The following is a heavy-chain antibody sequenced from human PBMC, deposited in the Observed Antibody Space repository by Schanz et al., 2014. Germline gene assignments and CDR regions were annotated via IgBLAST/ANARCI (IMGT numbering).Heavy chain of an antibody. J-gene: IGHJ5*02. Sequence: QVQLVQSGAELRKPGTSVKVSCKASGYTFTSDSMHWVRQAPGQGLEWMGMINPSGGSTTYAQRFQGRVTITADKSSDTAYMELSSLRSEDTAVYYCAREVGLYDRGWFDPWGQGTLVTVSS. D-gene: IGHD3-22*01. CDR1: GYTFTSDS. CDR3: AREVGLYDRGWFDP. V-gene: IGHV1-46*01. CDR2: INPSGGST.